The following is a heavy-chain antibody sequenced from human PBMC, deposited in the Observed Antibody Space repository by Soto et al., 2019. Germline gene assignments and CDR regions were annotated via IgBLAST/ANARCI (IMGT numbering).Heavy chain of an antibody. J-gene: IGHJ4*02. V-gene: IGHV1-69*01. CDR2: IIPIFGTA. D-gene: IGHD6-13*01. Sequence: QVQLVQSGAEVKKPGSSVKVSCKASGGTFGSYAISWVRQAPGQGLEWMGGIIPIFGTANYAQKFQGRVTITADESTSTAYMELSSLRSEDTAVYYCARDRVGTGYSSSPMFYWGQGTLVTVSS. CDR1: GGTFGSYA. CDR3: ARDRVGTGYSSSPMFY.